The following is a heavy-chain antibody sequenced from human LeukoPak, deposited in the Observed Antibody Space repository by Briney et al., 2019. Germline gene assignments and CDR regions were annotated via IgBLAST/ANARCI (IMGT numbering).Heavy chain of an antibody. CDR3: ARDDTLYYFDY. Sequence: SETLSLTCAVYGGSFSGYYWSWIRQPPGKGLEWIGEINHSGSTNYNPSLKSRVTISVDTSKNQFSLKLNSVTAADTAVYYCARDDTLYYFDYWGQGTLVTVSS. CDR2: INHSGST. V-gene: IGHV4-34*01. D-gene: IGHD3-9*01. CDR1: GGSFSGYY. J-gene: IGHJ4*02.